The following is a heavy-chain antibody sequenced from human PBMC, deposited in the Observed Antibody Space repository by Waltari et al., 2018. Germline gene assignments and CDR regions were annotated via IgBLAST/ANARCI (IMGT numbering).Heavy chain of an antibody. D-gene: IGHD1-1*01. V-gene: IGHV4-39*01. CDR2: IYYGGNT. CDR3: ARSSTLLGHFDY. CDR1: GGSISRSSYY. J-gene: IGHJ4*02. Sequence: QLQLQQSGPGLVKPSETLSLTCTVSGGSISRSSYYWGWIRQPPGKGLEWIGSIYYGGNTYYNPSLKSRVTISVDTSRSQFSLKLTSGTAADTAVYYCARSSTLLGHFDYWGQGTLVTVSS.